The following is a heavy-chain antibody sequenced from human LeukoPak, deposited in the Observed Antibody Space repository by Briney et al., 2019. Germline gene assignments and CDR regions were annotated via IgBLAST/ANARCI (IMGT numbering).Heavy chain of an antibody. V-gene: IGHV3-11*01. Sequence: PGGSLRLSCAASGFTFSDYYMSWIRQAPGKGLEWVSYISSSGSTIYYADSVKGRFTISRDNAKNSLYLQMNSLRAEDPAVYYCARDGDIELMVYARREWGMDVWGQGTTVTVSS. J-gene: IGHJ6*02. CDR1: GFTFSDYY. CDR3: ARDGDIELMVYARREWGMDV. D-gene: IGHD2-8*01. CDR2: ISSSGSTI.